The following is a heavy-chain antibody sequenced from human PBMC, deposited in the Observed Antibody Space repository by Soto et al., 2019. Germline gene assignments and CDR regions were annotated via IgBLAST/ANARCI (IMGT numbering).Heavy chain of an antibody. CDR3: ARTTWLDYAFDI. Sequence: SQTLSLTCAISGDSVSSNSVAWNWIRQSPSRGLEWLGRTYYRSKWYNDYAGSVIGRITINADTSKNQFSLQMNSMTFEDTSIYYCARTTWLDYAFDIWGQGTMVTVSS. V-gene: IGHV6-1*01. CDR1: GDSVSSNSVA. CDR2: TYYRSKWYN. D-gene: IGHD6-19*01. J-gene: IGHJ3*02.